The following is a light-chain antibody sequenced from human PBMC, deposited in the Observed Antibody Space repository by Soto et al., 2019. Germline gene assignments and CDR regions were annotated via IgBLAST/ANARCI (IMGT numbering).Light chain of an antibody. J-gene: IGKJ2*01. CDR1: QSVSSSY. V-gene: IGKV3-20*01. CDR3: QQYASSPVYP. CDR2: GAS. Sequence: EIVLTQSPGTLSLSPGERATLSCRASQSVSSSYLAWYQQKPGQAPRLLIYGASSRATGIPDRFSGSGSGTDFTRTISRLEPEDFAVYYCQQYASSPVYPFGQGTKLELK.